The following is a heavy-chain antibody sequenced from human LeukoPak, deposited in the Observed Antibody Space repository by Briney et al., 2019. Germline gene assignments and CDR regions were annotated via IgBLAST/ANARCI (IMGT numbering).Heavy chain of an antibody. CDR1: GFTFSSYS. V-gene: IGHV3-21*01. CDR2: ISSSSNYI. Sequence: GGSLRLSCAASGFTFSSYSMNWVRQAPGKGLEWVSSISSSSNYIYYADSVKGRVTISRDNAKNSLYLQMNSLRAEDTAVYYCARGGTTFEHWGQGTLVTVSS. J-gene: IGHJ4*02. D-gene: IGHD1-1*01. CDR3: ARGGTTFEH.